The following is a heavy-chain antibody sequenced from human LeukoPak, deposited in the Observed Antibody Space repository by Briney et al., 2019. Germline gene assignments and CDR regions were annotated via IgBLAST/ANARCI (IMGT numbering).Heavy chain of an antibody. J-gene: IGHJ4*02. Sequence: GSLRLSCAASGFTFSDYYMSWIRQAPGKGLEWIGSIYYSGSAYYNPSLKSRVTISVDTSKNQFSLKLSSVTAADTAVYYCAALGPFDYWGQGTLVTVSS. V-gene: IGHV4-38-2*01. CDR3: AALGPFDY. CDR2: IYYSGSA. CDR1: GFTFSDYY.